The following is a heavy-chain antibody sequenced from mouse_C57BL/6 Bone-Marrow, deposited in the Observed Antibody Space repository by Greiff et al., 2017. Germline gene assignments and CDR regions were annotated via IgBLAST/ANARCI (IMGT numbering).Heavy chain of an antibody. J-gene: IGHJ3*01. Sequence: QVQLKESGAELMKPGASVKLSCKATGYTFTGYWIEWVKQRPGHGLEWIGEILPGSGSTNYNEKFKGKATFTADTSSNTAYMQLSSLTTEDSAIYYCARAWLLRGGLFAYWGQGTLVTVSA. CDR2: ILPGSGST. V-gene: IGHV1-9*01. CDR1: GYTFTGYW. D-gene: IGHD2-3*01. CDR3: ARAWLLRGGLFAY.